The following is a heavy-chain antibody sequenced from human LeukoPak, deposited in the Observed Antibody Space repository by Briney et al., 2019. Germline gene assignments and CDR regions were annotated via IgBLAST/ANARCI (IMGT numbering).Heavy chain of an antibody. CDR3: AKDEPRVGDILGY. V-gene: IGHV3-7*03. D-gene: IGHD1-26*01. Sequence: GGSLRLSCEGSGFTFSNYWMGWVRQAPGKGLQWVANIKTDGSEKYYVDSVKGRFTISRDNSKNTLYLQMNSLRAEDTAVYYCAKDEPRVGDILGYWGQGTLVTVSS. CDR1: GFTFSNYW. J-gene: IGHJ4*02. CDR2: IKTDGSEK.